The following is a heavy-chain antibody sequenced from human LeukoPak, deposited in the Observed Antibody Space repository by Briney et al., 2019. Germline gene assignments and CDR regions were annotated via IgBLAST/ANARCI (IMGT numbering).Heavy chain of an antibody. D-gene: IGHD3-3*01. V-gene: IGHV7-4-1*02. CDR3: AREMYYDFWSGQYNWFDP. CDR2: INTNTGNP. Sequence: ASVKVSCKASGYTFTSYAMNWVRQAPGQGLEWMGWINTNTGNPTYAQGFTGRLVFSLDTSVSTAYLQISSLRAEDTAVYYCAREMYYDFWSGQYNWFDPWGQGTLVTVSS. J-gene: IGHJ5*02. CDR1: GYTFTSYA.